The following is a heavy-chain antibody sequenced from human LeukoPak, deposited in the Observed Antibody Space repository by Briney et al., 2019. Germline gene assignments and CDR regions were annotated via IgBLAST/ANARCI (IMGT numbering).Heavy chain of an antibody. CDR1: GFTFSSYA. V-gene: IGHV3-30*04. J-gene: IGHJ3*02. Sequence: PGGSLTLSCAASGFTFSSYAMHWVRQAPGKGMEWVAVISYDGSNKYYADSVKGRFTISRDNSNNTRYLQMNSLRAEDTVVYYCGCLGNDSFDIWGQGTMVTVSS. CDR2: ISYDGSNK. CDR3: GCLGNDSFDI. D-gene: IGHD2-15*01.